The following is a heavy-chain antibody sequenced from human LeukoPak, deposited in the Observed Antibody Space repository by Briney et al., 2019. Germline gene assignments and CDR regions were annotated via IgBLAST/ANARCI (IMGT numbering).Heavy chain of an antibody. CDR2: ISSSGSTI. CDR1: GFTFSSYE. J-gene: IGHJ6*02. Sequence: GGSLRLSCAASGFTFSSYEMNWVRQAPEKGLEWVSYISSSGSTIYYADSVKGRFTISRDNAKNSLYLQMNSLRAEDTAVYYCASFFTMVRGVIKPYYYYGMDVWGQGTTVTVSS. D-gene: IGHD3-10*01. V-gene: IGHV3-48*03. CDR3: ASFFTMVRGVIKPYYYYGMDV.